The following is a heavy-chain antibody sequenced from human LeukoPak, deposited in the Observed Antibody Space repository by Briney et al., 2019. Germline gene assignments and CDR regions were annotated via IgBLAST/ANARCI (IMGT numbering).Heavy chain of an antibody. D-gene: IGHD3-22*01. Sequence: ASVKLSCKASGYTFTSSYMHWVRQAPGQGLELVGIINPRGGTTSYAQNFQGRVTLTRETSTSTVYLELSSLRSEDTAIYYCARTSGYRNWFDPWGQGTLVIVSS. CDR3: ARTSGYRNWFDP. CDR2: INPRGGTT. V-gene: IGHV1-46*01. CDR1: GYTFTSSY. J-gene: IGHJ5*02.